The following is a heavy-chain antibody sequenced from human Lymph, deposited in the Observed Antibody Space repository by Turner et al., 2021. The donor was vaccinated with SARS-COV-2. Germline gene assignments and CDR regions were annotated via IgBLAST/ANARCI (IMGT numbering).Heavy chain of an antibody. CDR2: ITWNSGCI. CDR1: GFTFDDYA. D-gene: IGHD1-26*01. V-gene: IGHV3-9*01. Sequence: EVQLVESGGGLVQPGRSLRLSCAASGFTFDDYAMHWVRQAPGKGLELVSGITWNSGCIAYAESVKGRFTISRYNAKNSLYLQMNSLRDDDTALDYCAKDLAWRYYSCFDYWGQGTLVTVSS. CDR3: AKDLAWRYYSCFDY. J-gene: IGHJ4*02.